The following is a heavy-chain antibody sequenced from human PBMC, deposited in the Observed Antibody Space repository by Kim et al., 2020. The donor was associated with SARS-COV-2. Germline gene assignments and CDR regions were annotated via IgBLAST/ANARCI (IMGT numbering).Heavy chain of an antibody. CDR2: LHSGGRIT. D-gene: IGHD3-22*01. J-gene: IGHJ5*02. V-gene: IGHV3-74*03. CDR3: ASAGDYVISVYYGFFHP. CDR1: GFTLSGYL. Sequence: GGSLRLSCAASGFTLSGYLMNWVRQTPGEGLVWVSLLHSGGRITEYVASVEGRFTFSNDTAKNTLYLQMNILRPEATAVYYFASAGDYVISVYYGFFHP.